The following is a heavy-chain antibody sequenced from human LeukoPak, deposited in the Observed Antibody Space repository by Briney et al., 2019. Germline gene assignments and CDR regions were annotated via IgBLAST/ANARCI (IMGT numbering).Heavy chain of an antibody. CDR3: ARESLIVVVPAAIV. D-gene: IGHD2-2*02. V-gene: IGHV4-30-4*08. J-gene: IGHJ4*02. CDR2: IYYSGST. Sequence: SETLSLTCTVSGGSISSGDHYWSWIRQPPGKGLEWIGYIYYSGSTYYNPSLKSRVTISVDTSKNQFSLKLRSVTAPDTAVYYCARESLIVVVPAAIVWGQGTLVTVSS. CDR1: GGSISSGDHY.